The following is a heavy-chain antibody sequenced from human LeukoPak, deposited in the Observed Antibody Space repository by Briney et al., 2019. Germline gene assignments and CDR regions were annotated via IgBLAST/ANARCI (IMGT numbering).Heavy chain of an antibody. D-gene: IGHD3-10*01. CDR2: ISDDGTNK. Sequence: GESLRLSCAASGFTFSNYAMSWVRQAPGKEPEWVSGISDDGTNKYYADSLKGRVTISRDNSKNTVHLQMDSLRDDDGAVYYCAKEGEGHSYNTKTGPPTWGQGTLVTVSS. CDR1: GFTFSNYA. CDR3: AKEGEGHSYNTKTGPPT. V-gene: IGHV3-23*01. J-gene: IGHJ5*02.